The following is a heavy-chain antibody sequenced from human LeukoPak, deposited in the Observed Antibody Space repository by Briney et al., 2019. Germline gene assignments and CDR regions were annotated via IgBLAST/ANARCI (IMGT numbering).Heavy chain of an antibody. D-gene: IGHD5-12*01. CDR2: ISSSGHTI. V-gene: IGHV3-11*01. J-gene: IGHJ1*01. Sequence: PGGSLRLSCAAPGFTFSDYYMSWIRQAPGKGLEWVSYISSSGHTIYYADSVKGRFTISRDNAKNSLYLQMNSLGAEDTAVYYCASGRTGYEYFQHWGQGTLVTVSS. CDR1: GFTFSDYY. CDR3: ASGRTGYEYFQH.